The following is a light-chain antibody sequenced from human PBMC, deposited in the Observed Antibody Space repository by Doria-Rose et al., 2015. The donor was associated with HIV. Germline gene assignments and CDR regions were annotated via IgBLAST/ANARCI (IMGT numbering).Light chain of an antibody. J-gene: IGKJ3*01. CDR1: QSVSSN. V-gene: IGKV3-11*01. CDR3: QQRSNWPPILT. Sequence: EIVLTQSPATLSLSPGERATPSCRASQSVSSNLAWYQQKPGQAPRLLIYDASNRATGIPARFSGSGSGTDFTLTISSLEPEDFAVYFCQQRSNWPPILTFGPGTKVDI. CDR2: DAS.